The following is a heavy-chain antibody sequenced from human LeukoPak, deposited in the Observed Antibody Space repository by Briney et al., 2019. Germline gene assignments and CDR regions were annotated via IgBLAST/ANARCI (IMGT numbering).Heavy chain of an antibody. J-gene: IGHJ3*02. CDR1: SDSISNSAYH. V-gene: IGHV4-39*02. D-gene: IGHD3-22*01. CDR3: ARDGGSSGLDRYAFDI. Sequence: PSETLSLTCTVSSDSISNSAYHWGWIRQPPGRGLEWIGSIYYSRGTYYNPSLKSRVTISVDTSKNQLSLKLSSVTAADTAVYYCARDGGSSGLDRYAFDIWGQGTMVTVSS. CDR2: IYYSRGT.